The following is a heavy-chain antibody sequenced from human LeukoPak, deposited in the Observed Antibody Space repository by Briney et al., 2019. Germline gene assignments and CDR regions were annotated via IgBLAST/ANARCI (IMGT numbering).Heavy chain of an antibody. D-gene: IGHD3-10*01. J-gene: IGHJ6*02. CDR3: AKDKGFGESSYGMDV. CDR2: TSWNSGSI. V-gene: IGHV3-9*01. CDR1: GFTFDDYA. Sequence: GRSLRLSCAASGFTFDDYAMHWVRQAPGKGLEWVSGTSWNSGSIGYADSVKGRFTISRDNAKNSLYLQMNSLRAEDTALYYCAKDKGFGESSYGMDVWGQGTTVTVSS.